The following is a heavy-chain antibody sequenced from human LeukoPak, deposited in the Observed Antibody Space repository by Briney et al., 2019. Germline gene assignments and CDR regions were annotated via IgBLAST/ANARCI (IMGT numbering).Heavy chain of an antibody. Sequence: GGTLRLSCAASGFTFSGSAMHWVRQASGKGLEWVGRIRSKANSYATAYAASVKGRFTISRDDSKNTAYLQMNSLKTEDTAVYYCTRRGTPNDYWGQGTLVTVSS. V-gene: IGHV3-73*01. D-gene: IGHD1-14*01. CDR1: GFTFSGSA. CDR2: IRSKANSYAT. J-gene: IGHJ4*02. CDR3: TRRGTPNDY.